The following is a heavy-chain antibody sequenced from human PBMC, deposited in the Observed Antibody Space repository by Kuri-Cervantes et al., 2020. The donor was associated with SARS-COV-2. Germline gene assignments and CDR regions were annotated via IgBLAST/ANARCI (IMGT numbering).Heavy chain of an antibody. D-gene: IGHD6-19*01. Sequence: GGSLRLSCAASGFTFSSYGMHWVRQAPGKGLEWVAVIWYDGSNKYYANSVKGRFTISRDNSKNTQHLQMNSLRAEDTAVYYCARSKGGGAVAGKLDYWGQGTLVTVSS. CDR2: IWYDGSNK. CDR1: GFTFSSYG. J-gene: IGHJ4*02. CDR3: ARSKGGGAVAGKLDY. V-gene: IGHV3-33*01.